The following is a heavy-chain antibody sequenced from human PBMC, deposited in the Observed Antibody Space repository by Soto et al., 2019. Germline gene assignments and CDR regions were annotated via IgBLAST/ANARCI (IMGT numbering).Heavy chain of an antibody. Sequence: GASVKVSCKASGGTFSSYAISWVRQAPGQGLEWMGGIIPIFGTANYAQKSQGRVTITADESTSTAYMELSSLRSEDTAVYYCAREVGEQQLFDWFDPWGQGTLVTVSS. V-gene: IGHV1-69*13. D-gene: IGHD6-13*01. CDR3: AREVGEQQLFDWFDP. CDR1: GGTFSSYA. CDR2: IIPIFGTA. J-gene: IGHJ5*02.